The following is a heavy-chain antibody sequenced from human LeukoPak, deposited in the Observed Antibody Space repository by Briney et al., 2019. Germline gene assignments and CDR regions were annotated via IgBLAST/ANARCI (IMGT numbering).Heavy chain of an antibody. CDR2: INHSGST. CDR3: ARLGYSSGWTLTHFDY. J-gene: IGHJ4*02. D-gene: IGHD6-19*01. CDR1: GFTFSSYW. Sequence: GSLRLSCAASGFTFSSYWMSWVRQAPGKGLEWIGEINHSGSTNYNPSLKSRVTISVDTSKNQFSLKLSSVTAADTAVYYCARLGYSSGWTLTHFDYWGQGTLVTVSS. V-gene: IGHV4-34*01.